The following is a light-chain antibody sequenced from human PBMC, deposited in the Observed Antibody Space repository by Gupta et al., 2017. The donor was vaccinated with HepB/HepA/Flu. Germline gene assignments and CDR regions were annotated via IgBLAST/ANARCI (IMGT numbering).Light chain of an antibody. CDR2: DAS. J-gene: IGKJ4*01. CDR1: QSVSNY. Sequence: IALTQFPATLSFSPGERATLSCRASQSVSNYLAWYQQKPGQAPRVLIYDASNSATGIPARFGGSGSGTDFTLTISSLEPEDFAVDYWQQRSNWPLTFGGGTKVEIK. CDR3: QQRSNWPLT. V-gene: IGKV3-11*01.